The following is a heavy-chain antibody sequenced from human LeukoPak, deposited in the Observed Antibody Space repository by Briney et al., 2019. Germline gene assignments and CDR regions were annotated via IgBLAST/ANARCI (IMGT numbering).Heavy chain of an antibody. CDR3: ARVAGPFWSGYYGY. CDR2: MNPNSGNT. V-gene: IGHV1-8*03. Sequence: GASVKVSCKASGYTFTSYDINWVRQATGQGLEWMGWMNPNSGNTGYAQKFQGRVTITRNTSISTAYMELSSLRSEDTAVYYCARVAGPFWSGYYGYWGQGTLVTVSS. J-gene: IGHJ4*02. CDR1: GYTFTSYD. D-gene: IGHD3-3*01.